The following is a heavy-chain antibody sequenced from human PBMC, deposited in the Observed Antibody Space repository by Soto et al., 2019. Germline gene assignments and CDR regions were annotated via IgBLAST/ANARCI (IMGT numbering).Heavy chain of an antibody. V-gene: IGHV4-59*08. CDR1: DASISSYY. Sequence: LTCTVPDASISSYYWSWIRQSPGKGLEWIGCIYYSGNTYYNPSLKSRVTMSVDTPKNQFSLKLSSVTAADTAVYYCARQGNRYNYGTSGYYLDYWGPGTLVTVSS. J-gene: IGHJ4*02. CDR3: ARQGNRYNYGTSGYYLDY. CDR2: IYYSGNT. D-gene: IGHD3-22*01.